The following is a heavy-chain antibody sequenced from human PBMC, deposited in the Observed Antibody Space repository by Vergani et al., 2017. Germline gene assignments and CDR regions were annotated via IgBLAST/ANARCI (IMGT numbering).Heavy chain of an antibody. J-gene: IGHJ5*02. D-gene: IGHD2-21*02. Sequence: QVQLQESGPGLVKPSQTLSLTCTVSGGSISSGSYYWSWIRHPAGKGLEWIGRIYTSGSTNYNPSLKSRVTLSVDTSKNQFSLKLSSVTAADTAVYYCARAYCGGDFYSGTHNWFDPWGQGTLVTVSS. CDR3: ARAYCGGDFYSGTHNWFDP. V-gene: IGHV4-61*02. CDR1: GGSISSGSYY. CDR2: IYTSGST.